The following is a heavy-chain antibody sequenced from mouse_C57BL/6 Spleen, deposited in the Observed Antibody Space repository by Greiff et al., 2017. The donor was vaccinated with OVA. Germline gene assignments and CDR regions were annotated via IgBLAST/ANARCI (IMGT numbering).Heavy chain of an antibody. CDR2: INYDGSST. D-gene: IGHD4-1*01. CDR3: ATLLGRGYAMDY. CDR1: GFTFSDYY. V-gene: IGHV5-16*01. Sequence: EVQLVESEGGLVQPGRSMKLSCTASGFTFSDYYMAWVRQVPEKGLEWVANINYDGSSTYYLDSLKSRFIISRDNAKNILYLQMSSLKSEDTATYYCATLLGRGYAMDYWGQGTSVTVSS. J-gene: IGHJ4*01.